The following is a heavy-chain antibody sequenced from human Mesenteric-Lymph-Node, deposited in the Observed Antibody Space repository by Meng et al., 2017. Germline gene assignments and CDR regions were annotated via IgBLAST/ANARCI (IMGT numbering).Heavy chain of an antibody. J-gene: IGHJ4*02. Sequence: GGSLRLSCAASGFTFSSYSMNWVRQAPGKGLEWVSSISSSSSYIYYADSVKGRFTISRDNAKNSLYLQMNSLRAEDTAVYYCARAGNYYGSGSYYFPPTPYVDYWGQGTLVTVSS. D-gene: IGHD3-10*01. CDR2: ISSSSSYI. CDR1: GFTFSSYS. CDR3: ARAGNYYGSGSYYFPPTPYVDY. V-gene: IGHV3-21*01.